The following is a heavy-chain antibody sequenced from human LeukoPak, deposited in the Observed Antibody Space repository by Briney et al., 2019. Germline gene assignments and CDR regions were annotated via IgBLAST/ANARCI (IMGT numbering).Heavy chain of an antibody. J-gene: IGHJ3*02. V-gene: IGHV1-18*01. D-gene: IGHD6-13*01. CDR1: GYTFTSYG. CDR3: ARALAWYSSSWSAFDI. Sequence: ASVKVSCKASGYTFTSYGISWVRQAPGQGLEWMGWISAYNGNTNYAQKLQGRVTMTTDTSTSTAYMELRSLRSDDTAVYYCARALAWYSSSWSAFDIWGQGTMVTVSS. CDR2: ISAYNGNT.